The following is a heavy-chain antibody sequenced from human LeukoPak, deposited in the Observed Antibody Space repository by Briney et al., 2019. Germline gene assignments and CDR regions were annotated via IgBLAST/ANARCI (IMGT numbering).Heavy chain of an antibody. J-gene: IGHJ4*02. V-gene: IGHV1-18*01. CDR1: GYTFSSYG. CDR2: VSAFNGNT. CDR3: ARRGGSYSHSDF. D-gene: IGHD1-26*01. Sequence: SSVKVSCKASGYTFSSYGIIWVRQAAGQGVEWKGWVSAFNGNTDYAPKLQGRVTMTTDTSTTTACMELRSLTSDDTAVYYCARRGGSYSHSDFWGQGTLVTVSS.